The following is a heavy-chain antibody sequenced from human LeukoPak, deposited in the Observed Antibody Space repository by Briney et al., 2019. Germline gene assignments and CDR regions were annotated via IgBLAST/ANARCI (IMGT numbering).Heavy chain of an antibody. J-gene: IGHJ4*02. CDR2: ISGGGETT. Sequence: GGSLRLSCAASGFTFNSYEMNWVRQAPGKGLEWVSYISGGGETTYYADSVKGRFTTFRDNTKNSLFLQMNSLRAEDTAVYYCARDRGGGKPFDYWGQGTLVTVSS. CDR1: GFTFNSYE. V-gene: IGHV3-48*03. CDR3: ARDRGGGKPFDY. D-gene: IGHD3-16*01.